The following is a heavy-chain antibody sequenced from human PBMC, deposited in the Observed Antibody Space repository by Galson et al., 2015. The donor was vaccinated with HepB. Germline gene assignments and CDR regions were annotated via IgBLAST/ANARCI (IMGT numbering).Heavy chain of an antibody. Sequence: SLRLSCAVSGFIFNTYWMTWVRQAPGKGLEWVANIKEDGSENSYVDSVKGRFTISRDNAKNSLYLQMNSLSAEDTAVYYCARKRSGTCYHAYDFWGQGTLVTVSS. CDR3: ARKRSGTCYHAYDF. J-gene: IGHJ4*02. CDR1: GFIFNTYW. D-gene: IGHD1-26*01. V-gene: IGHV3-7*03. CDR2: IKEDGSEN.